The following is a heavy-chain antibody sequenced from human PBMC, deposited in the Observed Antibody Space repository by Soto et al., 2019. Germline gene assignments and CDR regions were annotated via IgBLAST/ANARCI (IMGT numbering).Heavy chain of an antibody. Sequence: QVRLVQSGAEVKEPGDSVRVSCEASGYTFTAYHIHWVLQAPGQGLAWMGWINPKFGDTGYAQDFQGRVSMTSDMSISTVYMELSRLTSDDTAIYYCARNMDYYYGRGSGNGHGVWGQGTTVTVFS. CDR3: ARNMDYYYGRGSGNGHGV. D-gene: IGHD3-10*02. CDR1: GYTFTAYH. J-gene: IGHJ6*02. V-gene: IGHV1-2*02. CDR2: INPKFGDT.